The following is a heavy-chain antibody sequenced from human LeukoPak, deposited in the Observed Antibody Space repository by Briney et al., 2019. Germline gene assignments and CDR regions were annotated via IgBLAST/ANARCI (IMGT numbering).Heavy chain of an antibody. V-gene: IGHV3-74*01. J-gene: IGHJ4*02. CDR3: ARDHSGSDYYFDY. CDR2: INTDGSST. Sequence: PGGSLRLSWAASGFTFSSYWMHWVRQARGKGLVWVSRINTDGSSTSYADSVKGRFTISRDNAKNTLYLQMNSLRAEDTAVYYCARDHSGSDYYFDYWGQGTLVTVSS. D-gene: IGHD1-26*01. CDR1: GFTFSSYW.